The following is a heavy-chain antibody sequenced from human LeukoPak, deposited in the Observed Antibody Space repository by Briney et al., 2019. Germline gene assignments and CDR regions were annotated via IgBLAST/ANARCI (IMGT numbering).Heavy chain of an antibody. D-gene: IGHD6-19*01. Sequence: SETLSLTCTVSGGSISSYYWSWIRQPPGKGLEWIGYIYYSGSTNYNPSLKSRVTISVDTSKNQFSLKLSSVTAADTAVYYCVRDSSGPGGWFDPWGQGTLVTVSS. V-gene: IGHV4-59*01. CDR3: VRDSSGPGGWFDP. CDR2: IYYSGST. CDR1: GGSISSYY. J-gene: IGHJ5*02.